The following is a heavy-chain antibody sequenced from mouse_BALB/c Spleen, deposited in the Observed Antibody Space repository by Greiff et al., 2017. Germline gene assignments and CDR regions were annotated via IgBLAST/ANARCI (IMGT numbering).Heavy chain of an antibody. CDR2: IYPGSGST. Sequence: LQQPGSELVRPGASVKLSCKASGYTFTSYWMHWVKQRPGQGLEWIGNIYPGSGSTNYDEKFKSKATLTVDTSSSTAYMQLSSLTSEDSAVYYCTRSGYDYDGGYWGQGTTRTVSS. D-gene: IGHD2-4*01. J-gene: IGHJ2*01. V-gene: IGHV1S22*01. CDR3: TRSGYDYDGGY. CDR1: GYTFTSYW.